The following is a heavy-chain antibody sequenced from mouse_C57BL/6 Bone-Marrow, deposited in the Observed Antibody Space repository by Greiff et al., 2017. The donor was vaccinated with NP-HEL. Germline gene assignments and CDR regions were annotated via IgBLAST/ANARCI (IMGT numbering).Heavy chain of an antibody. CDR1: GFTFSDYG. Sequence: DVQLQESGGGLVKPGGSLKLSCAASGFTFSDYGMHWVRQAPEKGLEWVAYISSGSSTIYYADTVKGRFTISRDNAKNTLFLQMTSLRSEDTAMYYCARMGYYLFYWYFDVWGTGTTVTVSS. J-gene: IGHJ1*03. CDR2: ISSGSSTI. V-gene: IGHV5-17*01. CDR3: ARMGYYLFYWYFDV. D-gene: IGHD2-3*01.